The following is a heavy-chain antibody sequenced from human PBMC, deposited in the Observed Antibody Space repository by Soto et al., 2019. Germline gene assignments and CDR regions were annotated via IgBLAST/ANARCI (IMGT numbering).Heavy chain of an antibody. CDR2: MNPNSGNT. Sequence: QVQLVQSGAEVKKPGASVKVSCKASGYTFTSYDINWVRQATGQGLEWMGWMNPNSGNTGYAQKFQGRVTMTRNTSISTAYMELSSLRSEDTAVYYCARESYYYDSSGRGVQADYWCQGTLVTVSS. J-gene: IGHJ4*02. D-gene: IGHD3-22*01. CDR3: ARESYYYDSSGRGVQADY. CDR1: GYTFTSYD. V-gene: IGHV1-8*01.